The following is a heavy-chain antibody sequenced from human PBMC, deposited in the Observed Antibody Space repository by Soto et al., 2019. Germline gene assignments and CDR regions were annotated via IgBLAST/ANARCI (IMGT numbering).Heavy chain of an antibody. J-gene: IGHJ5*02. V-gene: IGHV1-18*01. CDR2: ISAYNGNT. CDR1: GYSFTSYG. D-gene: IGHD5-18*01. Sequence: ASVKVSXKASGYSFTSYGISWVRQAPGQGLEWMGWISAYNGNTNYAQKPQGRVTMTTDTSTSTAYMELRSLRSDDTAVYYCARAWIQRWWFDPWGQGTLVTVSS. CDR3: ARAWIQRWWFDP.